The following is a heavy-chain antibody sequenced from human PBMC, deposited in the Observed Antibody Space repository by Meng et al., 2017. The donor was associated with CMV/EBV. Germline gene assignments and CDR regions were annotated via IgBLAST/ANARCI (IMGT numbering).Heavy chain of an antibody. J-gene: IGHJ6*02. CDR3: ATDFYCSSTSCSTGYYYYGMDV. CDR1: GYTLTEFS. CDR2: LDPEDGET. V-gene: IGHV1-24*01. D-gene: IGHD2-2*01. Sequence: ASVKVSCKVSGYTLTEFSMHWVRQAPGKGLEWMGGLDPEDGETIYAQKFQGRVTMTEDTSTDTAYMELSSLRSEDTAVYYCATDFYCSSTSCSTGYYYYGMDVWGQGTTVTVSS.